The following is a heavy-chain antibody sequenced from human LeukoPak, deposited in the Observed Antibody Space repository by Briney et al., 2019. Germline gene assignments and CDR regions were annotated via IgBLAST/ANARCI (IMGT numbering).Heavy chain of an antibody. V-gene: IGHV3-33*01. CDR1: GFTFSSYG. D-gene: IGHD6-13*01. CDR2: IWYDGSNK. J-gene: IGHJ3*02. CDR3: ARIDSSSWYDAFDI. Sequence: GGSLRLSCAASGFTFSSYGMHWVRQAPGKGLEWVAVIWYDGSNKYYADSVKGRFTISRDNSKNTLYLQMNSLRAEDTAVYYCARIDSSSWYDAFDIWGQGTMVTVSS.